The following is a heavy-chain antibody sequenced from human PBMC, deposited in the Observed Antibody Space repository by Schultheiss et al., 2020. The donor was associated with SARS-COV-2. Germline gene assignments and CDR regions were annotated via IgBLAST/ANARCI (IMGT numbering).Heavy chain of an antibody. CDR3: ARVYEWEPQLGYYGMDV. CDR1: GFTFSDYY. V-gene: IGHV3-21*01. CDR2: ISSSSSYI. J-gene: IGHJ6*02. D-gene: IGHD1-26*01. Sequence: GESLKISCAASGFTFSDYYMNWVRQAPGKGLEWVSSISSSSSYIYYADSVKGRFTISRDNAKNSLYLQMNSLRAEDTAVYYCARVYEWEPQLGYYGMDVWGQGTTVTVSS.